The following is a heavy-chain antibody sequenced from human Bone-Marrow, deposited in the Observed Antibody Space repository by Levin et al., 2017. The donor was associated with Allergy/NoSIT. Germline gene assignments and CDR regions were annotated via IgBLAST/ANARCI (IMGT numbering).Heavy chain of an antibody. D-gene: IGHD2-2*01. Sequence: GGSLRLSCAASGFTFSSYSMNWVRQAPGKGLEWVSSISSSSSYIYYADSVKGRFTISRDNAKNSLYLQMNSLRAEDTAVYYCAREAGCSSTSCYHLYYYYGMDVWGQGTTVTVSS. CDR2: ISSSSSYI. CDR3: AREAGCSSTSCYHLYYYYGMDV. J-gene: IGHJ6*02. V-gene: IGHV3-21*01. CDR1: GFTFSSYS.